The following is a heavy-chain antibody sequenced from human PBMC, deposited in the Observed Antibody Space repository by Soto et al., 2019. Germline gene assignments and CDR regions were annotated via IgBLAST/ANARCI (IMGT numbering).Heavy chain of an antibody. Sequence: PGESLKISCKGSGYSFTSYWIGWVRQMPGKGLEWMGIIYPGDSDTRYSPSFQGQVTISADKSISTAYLQWSSLKASDTAMYYCARQTPTETTAQGYGMDVWGQGTTVTVSS. J-gene: IGHJ6*02. D-gene: IGHD4-17*01. CDR2: IYPGDSDT. V-gene: IGHV5-51*01. CDR1: GYSFTSYW. CDR3: ARQTPTETTAQGYGMDV.